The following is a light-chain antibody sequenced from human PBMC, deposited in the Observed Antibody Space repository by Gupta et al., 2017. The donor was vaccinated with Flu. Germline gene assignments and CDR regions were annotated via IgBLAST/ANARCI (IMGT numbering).Light chain of an antibody. CDR1: QSVSSSY. CDR2: GAT. J-gene: IGKJ1*01. V-gene: IGKV3-20*01. Sequence: EIVLTHPPATLSLSPGETATPSCRASQSVSSSYLAWYQQKPGQAPRLLIYGATSRATGIPDRFSGSGSGTDFTLTISRLEPEDFAVYYCQQYGSLFGQGTKVEIK. CDR3: QQYGSL.